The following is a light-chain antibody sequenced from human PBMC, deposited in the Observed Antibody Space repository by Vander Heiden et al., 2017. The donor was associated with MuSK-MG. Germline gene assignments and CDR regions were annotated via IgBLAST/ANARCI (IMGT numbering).Light chain of an antibody. V-gene: IGKV3-11*01. CDR3: QQRSNWPQNT. CDR2: DAS. J-gene: IGKJ4*01. Sequence: EIVLTQSPATLSLSPGERATLSCRPSQSVSSYLAWYQQKPGQAPRLLIYDASNRATGIPARFSGSGSGTDFTLTISSLEPEDFAVYYCQQRSNWPQNTFGGGTKVEIK. CDR1: QSVSSY.